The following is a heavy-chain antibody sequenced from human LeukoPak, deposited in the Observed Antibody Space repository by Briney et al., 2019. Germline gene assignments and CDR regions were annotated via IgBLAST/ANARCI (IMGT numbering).Heavy chain of an antibody. CDR1: GFTLSSYS. J-gene: IGHJ4*02. V-gene: IGHV3-21*01. D-gene: IGHD1-26*01. CDR2: ISSSSSYI. CDR3: ARGSFQYYFDY. Sequence: PGGSLRLSCAASGFTLSSYSMNGVRQAPGKGLEWVSSISSSSSYIYYADSVKGRFTISRDNAKNSLYLQMNSLRAEDTAVYYCARGSFQYYFDYWGQGTLVTVSS.